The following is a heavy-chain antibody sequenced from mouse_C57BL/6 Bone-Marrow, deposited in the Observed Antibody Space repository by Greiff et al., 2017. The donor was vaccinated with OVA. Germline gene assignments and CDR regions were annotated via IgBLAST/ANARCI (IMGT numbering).Heavy chain of an antibody. CDR1: GYTFTSYG. CDR2: IYPRSGNT. J-gene: IGHJ3*01. V-gene: IGHV1-81*01. D-gene: IGHD1-1*01. Sequence: VQVVESGAELARPGASVKLSCKASGYTFTSYGISWVKHRTGQGLEWIGEIYPRSGNTYYNEKFKGKATLTADKSSSTAYMELRSLTSEDSAVYFCARGYYGSRRFAYWGQGTLVTVSA. CDR3: ARGYYGSRRFAY.